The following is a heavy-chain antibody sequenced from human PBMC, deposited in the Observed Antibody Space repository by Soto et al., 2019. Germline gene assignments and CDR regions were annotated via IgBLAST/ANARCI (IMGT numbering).Heavy chain of an antibody. V-gene: IGHV3-74*03. CDR2: INSDGSRT. J-gene: IGHJ6*02. Sequence: EVHLLESGGGLVQPGGSLRVSCAASGFTFSSYAMTWVRQAPGKGLEWVSGINSDGSRTTYADSVKGRFTISRDNAKNTLYLQVNSLRAEDTAVYYCARDMTYRMDVWGQGTTVTVSS. CDR1: GFTFSSYA. CDR3: ARDMTYRMDV. D-gene: IGHD2-21*02.